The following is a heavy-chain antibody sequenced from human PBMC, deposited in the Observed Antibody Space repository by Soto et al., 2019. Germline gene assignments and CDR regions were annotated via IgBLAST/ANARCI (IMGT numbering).Heavy chain of an antibody. V-gene: IGHV3-23*01. Sequence: GGSLRLSCAASGFTFSSYAMSWVRQAPGKGLEWVSTISGSGGYTYYADSVKGRFTISIDNSKNTLYLQMNSLRAEDTAVYYYAKGGTSYNWFDPWGQGTLVTVSS. D-gene: IGHD2-8*01. CDR3: AKGGTSYNWFDP. J-gene: IGHJ5*02. CDR2: ISGSGGYT. CDR1: GFTFSSYA.